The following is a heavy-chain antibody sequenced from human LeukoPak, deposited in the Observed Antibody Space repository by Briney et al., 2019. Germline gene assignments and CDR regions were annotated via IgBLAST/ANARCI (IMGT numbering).Heavy chain of an antibody. CDR3: ARERRGYSGYDPNFDY. D-gene: IGHD5-12*01. Sequence: QTGGSLRLSCAASGFTFSSYAMHWVRQAPGKGLEWVAVISYDGSNKYYADSVKGRFTISRDNSKNTLYLQMNSLRAEDTAVYYCARERRGYSGYDPNFDYWGQGTLVTVSS. J-gene: IGHJ4*02. CDR1: GFTFSSYA. V-gene: IGHV3-30-3*01. CDR2: ISYDGSNK.